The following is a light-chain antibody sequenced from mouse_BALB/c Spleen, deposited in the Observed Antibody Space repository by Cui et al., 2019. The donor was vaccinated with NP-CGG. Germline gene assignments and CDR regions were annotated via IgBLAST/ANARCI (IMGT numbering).Light chain of an antibody. CDR1: TGAVTTSNY. V-gene: IGLV1*01. CDR2: GTN. J-gene: IGLJ1*01. CDR3: ALWYSNHWV. Sequence: AGVTQESPLPTSPGETVTLTCRSSTGAVTTSNYANWVQEKPDHLFTGLIGGTNNRAPGVPARFSGSLIGDKAALTITGAQTEDEAKYFCALWYSNHWVFGGGTKLTVL.